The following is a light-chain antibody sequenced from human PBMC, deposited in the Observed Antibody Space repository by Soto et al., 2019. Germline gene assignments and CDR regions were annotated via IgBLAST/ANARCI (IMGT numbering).Light chain of an antibody. CDR2: SHN. CDR1: SSNIGSYT. V-gene: IGLV1-44*01. Sequence: QSVLTQPPSASGTPGQTITISCSGSSSNIGSYTVHWYQLLPGTAPKLLIYSHNQRPSGVPDRFSGSKSGTSASLAISGLQSEDEADYYCATWDDSLNSPLFGGGTKVTV. J-gene: IGLJ2*01. CDR3: ATWDDSLNSPL.